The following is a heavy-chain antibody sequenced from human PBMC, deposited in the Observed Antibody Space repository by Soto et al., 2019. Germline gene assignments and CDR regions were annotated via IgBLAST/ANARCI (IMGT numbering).Heavy chain of an antibody. CDR3: ARGKEDDSGDYNAFDI. CDR1: GDSINNGDCY. D-gene: IGHD4-17*01. V-gene: IGHV4-30-4*01. J-gene: IGHJ3*02. CDR2: IYYSGTK. Sequence: QVQLQESGPGLVKPSQTLSLTCTVSGDSINNGDCYWMWLRQRRGKGLEWNGYIYYSGTKYYNPSLKRRVSMSDDTSNNQLSLDLTSVTAADTAVYYCARGKEDDSGDYNAFDIWGQGTVVTVSS.